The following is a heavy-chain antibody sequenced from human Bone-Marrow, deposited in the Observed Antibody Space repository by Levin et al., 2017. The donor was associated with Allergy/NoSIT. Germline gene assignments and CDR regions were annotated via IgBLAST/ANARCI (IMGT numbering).Heavy chain of an antibody. CDR3: AKSRKYGSDWWFFDS. Sequence: GGSLRLSCAASGFTFSDYAMSWVRQAPGKGLEWVLCITGSGGNTYYADSVKGRFTISRDNSKNMVYLQTNSLRAEDTAVYYCAKSRKYGSDWWFFDSWGQGTLVTVSS. CDR1: GFTFSDYA. D-gene: IGHD2-8*02. V-gene: IGHV3-23*01. J-gene: IGHJ4*02. CDR2: ITGSGGNT.